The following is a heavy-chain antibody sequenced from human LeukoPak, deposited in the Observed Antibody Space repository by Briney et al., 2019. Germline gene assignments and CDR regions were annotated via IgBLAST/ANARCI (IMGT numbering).Heavy chain of an antibody. D-gene: IGHD3-22*01. CDR3: ARPYYYDSSGYPSYYYYGMDV. CDR1: GFTFSSYA. J-gene: IGHJ6*02. Sequence: GGSLRLSCAASGFTFSSYAMHWVRQAPGKGLEWVAVISYDGSNKYYADSVKGRFTISRDNSKNTLYLQMNSLRAEDTTVYYCARPYYYDSSGYPSYYYYGMDVWGQGTTVTVSS. V-gene: IGHV3-30*04. CDR2: ISYDGSNK.